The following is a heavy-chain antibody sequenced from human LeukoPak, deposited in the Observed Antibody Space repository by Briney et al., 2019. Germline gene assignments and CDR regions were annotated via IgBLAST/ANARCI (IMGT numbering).Heavy chain of an antibody. CDR3: ARTYYYDSSGYCFDY. CDR1: GYTFSSYY. Sequence: ASVKVSCKASGYTFSSYYMHWVRQAPGQGLEWMGIIDPSGGSTSYAQKFQGRVTMTRDTSTSTVYMELSSLRSEDTAVYYCARTYYYDSSGYCFDYGGQGTLVTVSS. CDR2: IDPSGGST. V-gene: IGHV1-46*01. D-gene: IGHD3-22*01. J-gene: IGHJ4*02.